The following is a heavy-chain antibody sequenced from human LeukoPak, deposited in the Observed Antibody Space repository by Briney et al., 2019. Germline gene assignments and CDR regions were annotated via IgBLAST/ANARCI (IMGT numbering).Heavy chain of an antibody. J-gene: IGHJ6*02. CDR1: GASLRGSTYY. CDR3: ARIAYSGMDV. D-gene: IGHD3-16*01. CDR2: IYYNGNT. V-gene: IGHV4-39*02. Sequence: TLSLTCTVSGASLRGSTYYWGWIRQSPGKILEWIGSIYYNGNTYYNPSLKSRVTVSADKSKKHFSLKLTSVTAADTAVYFCARIAYSGMDVWGQGTTVTVSS.